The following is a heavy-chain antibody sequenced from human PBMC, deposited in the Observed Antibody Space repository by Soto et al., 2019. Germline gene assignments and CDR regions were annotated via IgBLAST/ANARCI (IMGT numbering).Heavy chain of an antibody. J-gene: IGHJ6*02. Sequence: PGGSLRLSCAASGFTFSDYYMSWIRQAPGKGLEWVSYISSSGSTIYYADSVKGRFTISRDNAKNPLYLQMNSLRAEDTAVYYCVRETYGSGSSNGMDVWGQGTTVTVSS. CDR3: VRETYGSGSSNGMDV. CDR1: GFTFSDYY. V-gene: IGHV3-11*01. D-gene: IGHD3-10*01. CDR2: ISSSGSTI.